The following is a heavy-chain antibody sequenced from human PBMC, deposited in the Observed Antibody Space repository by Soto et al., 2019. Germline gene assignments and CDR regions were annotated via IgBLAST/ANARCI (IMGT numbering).Heavy chain of an antibody. D-gene: IGHD1-26*01. V-gene: IGHV4-39*01. CDR3: ARRDNNGGATDY. CDR2: IYYSGST. J-gene: IGHJ4*02. CDR1: GGSISSSSYY. Sequence: QLQLEESGPGLVKPSETLSLTCTVSGGSISSSSYYWGWIRQPPGKGLEWIGSIYYSGSTYYNPSLKSRVTISVDTSQNQFSLKLSSVTAEDTAVYYCARRDNNGGATDYWGQGTLVTVSS.